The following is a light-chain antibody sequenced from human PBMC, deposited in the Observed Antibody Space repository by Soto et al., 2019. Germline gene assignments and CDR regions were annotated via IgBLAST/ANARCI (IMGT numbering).Light chain of an antibody. J-gene: IGKJ5*01. CDR3: QQTDTLPST. CDR1: QVMSSW. V-gene: IGKV1D-12*01. Sequence: DIQMTQSPSSVSVAVGERVTITCRASQVMSSWLAWYQQKPGKAPKLLIFAASTLQSGVPSRFSGSGSRTDFTLTITSLQPEDIGTYYCQQTDTLPSTFGQGTRLEIK. CDR2: AAS.